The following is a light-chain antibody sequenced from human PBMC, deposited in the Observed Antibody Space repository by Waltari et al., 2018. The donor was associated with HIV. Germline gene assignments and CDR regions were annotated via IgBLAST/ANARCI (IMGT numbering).Light chain of an antibody. CDR3: SSKSTIYFGVL. CDR2: DVD. Sequence: QSALSQPASVSGRPGQSITISCTGSSNHIGISTLFSWYQHHPGKAPKLIIFDVDKRPSGISERFSGSKSGYTASLTISGLRTEDEADYFCSSKSTIYFGVLFGGGTTLTVL. J-gene: IGLJ2*01. CDR1: SNHIGISTL. V-gene: IGLV2-23*02.